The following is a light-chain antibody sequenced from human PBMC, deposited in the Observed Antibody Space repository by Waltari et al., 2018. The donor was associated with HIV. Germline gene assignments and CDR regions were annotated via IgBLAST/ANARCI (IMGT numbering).Light chain of an antibody. CDR2: AAS. Sequence: ETVLTQSPVTLSVSPGERVTLSCRASQSVSGNLVWYQQKPGQAHRLLIYAASSRATDSPARFSGSGSGTDYTLTISNLQSEDSAVYYCQQNIHWPPYTFGQGTKLEIK. CDR3: QQNIHWPPYT. J-gene: IGKJ2*01. CDR1: QSVSGN. V-gene: IGKV3-15*01.